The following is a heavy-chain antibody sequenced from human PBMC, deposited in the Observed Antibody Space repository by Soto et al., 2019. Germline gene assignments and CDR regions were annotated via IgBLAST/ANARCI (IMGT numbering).Heavy chain of an antibody. D-gene: IGHD3-10*01. CDR3: AIYSRPVYYGSGSYYGPFDY. CDR2: ISYDGSNI. CDR1: GFTFSSYA. Sequence: QVQMVESGGGVVQPGRSLRLSCAASGFTFSSYAMHWVRQAPGKGLERVAVISYDGSNIYYADSVKGRFTISRDNSKNTLYLQMNSLRVEDTAVYYCAIYSRPVYYGSGSYYGPFDYWGQGTLVTVSS. V-gene: IGHV3-30-3*01. J-gene: IGHJ4*02.